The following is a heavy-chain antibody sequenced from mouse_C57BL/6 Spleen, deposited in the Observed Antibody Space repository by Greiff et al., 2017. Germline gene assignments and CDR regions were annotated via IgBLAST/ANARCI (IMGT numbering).Heavy chain of an antibody. V-gene: IGHV1-4*01. CDR2: INPSSGYT. CDR3: DPSTRLVAHFDD. CDR1: GYTFTSST. Sequence: QVQLQQSGAELVKPGASVKMSCKASGYTFTSSTMHWVKQRPGQGLEWIGYINPSSGYTKYNQKFKDKATLTADKSSSTAYMQLSSLTSADSAVYYCDPSTRLVAHFDDWGQGTTLTVSS. D-gene: IGHD1-1*01. J-gene: IGHJ2*01.